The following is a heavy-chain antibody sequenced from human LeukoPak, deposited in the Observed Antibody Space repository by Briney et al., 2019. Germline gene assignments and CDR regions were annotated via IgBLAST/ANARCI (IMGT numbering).Heavy chain of an antibody. CDR3: AKDRSYSGFSGRRAYFDY. D-gene: IGHD3-10*01. CDR2: IPGRGGST. J-gene: IGHJ4*02. V-gene: IGHV3-23*01. CDR1: GFTLSSYA. Sequence: PGGSLRLSRAPSGFTLSSYAISWVREAPATGLEWVSAIPGRGGSTYYADSVKGRFTRSRDNSKSTLYLQMNSLRAEDTAVHYCAKDRSYSGFSGRRAYFDYWGQGTLVTVSS.